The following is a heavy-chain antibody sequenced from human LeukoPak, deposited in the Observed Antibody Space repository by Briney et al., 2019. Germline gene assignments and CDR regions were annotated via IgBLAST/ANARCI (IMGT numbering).Heavy chain of an antibody. CDR3: ARAKADRYSYGYPYFDY. CDR2: INTNTGNP. V-gene: IGHV7-4-1*02. CDR1: GYTFTSYA. Sequence: ASVKVSCKASGYTFTSYAMNWVRQAPGQGLEWMGWINTNTGNPTYAQGFTGRFVFSLDTSVGTAYLQISSLKAEDTAVYYCARAKADRYSYGYPYFDYWGQGTLVTVSS. D-gene: IGHD5-18*01. J-gene: IGHJ4*02.